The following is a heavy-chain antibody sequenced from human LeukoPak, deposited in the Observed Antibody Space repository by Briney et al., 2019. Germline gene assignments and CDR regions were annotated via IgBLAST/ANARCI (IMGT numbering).Heavy chain of an antibody. CDR1: GGSFSSYA. J-gene: IGHJ4*02. CDR3: ASGRAAAFDY. Sequence: GASVKVSCKASGGSFSSYAISWVRQAPGQGLEWMGGIIPIFGTANYAQKFQGRVTITADESTSTAYMELSSLRSEDTAVYYCASGRAAAFDYWGQGTLVTVSS. D-gene: IGHD6-25*01. CDR2: IIPIFGTA. V-gene: IGHV1-69*13.